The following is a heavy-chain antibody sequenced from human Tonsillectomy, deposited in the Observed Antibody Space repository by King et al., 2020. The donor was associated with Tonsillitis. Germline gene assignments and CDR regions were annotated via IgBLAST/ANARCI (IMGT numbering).Heavy chain of an antibody. D-gene: IGHD2-15*01. CDR2: TRNKANSYTT. CDR1: GFTFSDHY. J-gene: IGHJ6*02. V-gene: IGHV3-72*01. CDR3: AGGTINSYYYGMDV. Sequence: VQLVESGGGLVQPGGSLRLSCAASGFTFSDHYMDWVRQAPGKGLEWVGRTRNKANSYTTEYAASVKGRFTISRDDSKNSLYLQMNSLKTEDTAVYYCAGGTINSYYYGMDVWGQGTTVTVSS.